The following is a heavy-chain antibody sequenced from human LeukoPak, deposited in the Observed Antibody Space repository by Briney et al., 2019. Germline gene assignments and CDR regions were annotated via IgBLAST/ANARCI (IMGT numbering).Heavy chain of an antibody. CDR1: GFTFSGSA. V-gene: IGHV3-33*08. CDR2: IWYDGSNK. Sequence: GGSLRLSCAASGFTFSGSAIHWVRQSSGEGLEWVAVIWYDGSNKYYPDSVKGRFTISRDDSKNTLYLQMNSLRAEDTAVYYCARDSGPLDTWGQGTLVTVSS. CDR3: ARDSGPLDT. J-gene: IGHJ5*02. D-gene: IGHD1-1*01.